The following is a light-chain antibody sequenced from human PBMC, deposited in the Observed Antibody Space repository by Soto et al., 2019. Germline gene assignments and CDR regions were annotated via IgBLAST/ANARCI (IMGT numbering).Light chain of an antibody. CDR3: QQYGSSPT. J-gene: IGKJ2*01. CDR1: QSVSSSY. V-gene: IGKV3-20*01. Sequence: EIVLTQYPGTLSLSPGERATLSCRASQSVSSSYLAWYQQKPGQAPRLLIYGASSRATGIPDRFSGSGSGTDFTLTISSLEPEDFAVYYCQQYGSSPTFGQGTKLEIK. CDR2: GAS.